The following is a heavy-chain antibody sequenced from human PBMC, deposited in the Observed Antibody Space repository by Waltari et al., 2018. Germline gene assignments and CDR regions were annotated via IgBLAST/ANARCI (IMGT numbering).Heavy chain of an antibody. CDR3: ARGSRNWNYEFDY. D-gene: IGHD1-7*01. CDR2: LNPNSGGT. Sequence: QAPGQGLEWMGRLNPNSGGTNYAQKFQGRVTMTRDTSISTAYMELSRLRSDDTAVYYCARGSRNWNYEFDYWGQGTLVTVSS. J-gene: IGHJ4*02. V-gene: IGHV1-2*06.